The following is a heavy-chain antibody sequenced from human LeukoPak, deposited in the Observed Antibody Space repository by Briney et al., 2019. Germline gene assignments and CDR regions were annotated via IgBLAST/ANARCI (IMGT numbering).Heavy chain of an antibody. J-gene: IGHJ4*02. D-gene: IGHD6-13*01. V-gene: IGHV3-23*01. CDR3: AKGHSSSPFDC. CDR1: GFTFSSYA. CDR2: ISGSGGST. Sequence: GGSLRLSCAASGFTFSSYALSWVCQAPGKGLEWVSAISGSGGSTYYADSVKGRFTISRDNSKNTLYLQMNSLRAEDTAVYYCAKGHSSSPFDCWGQGTLVTVFS.